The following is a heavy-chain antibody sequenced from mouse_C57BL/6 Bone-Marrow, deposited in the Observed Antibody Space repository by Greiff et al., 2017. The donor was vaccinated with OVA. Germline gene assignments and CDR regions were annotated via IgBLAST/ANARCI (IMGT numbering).Heavy chain of an antibody. CDR3: ARINYWYFDV. CDR2: ISSGSSTI. V-gene: IGHV5-17*01. J-gene: IGHJ1*03. Sequence: EVKLVESGGGLVKPGGSLKLSCAASGFTFSDYGMHWVRQAPEKGLELVAYISSGSSTIYYADTVKGRFTISRDNAKNTLFLQMTSLRSEDTAMYYCARINYWYFDVWGTGTTVTVSS. CDR1: GFTFSDYG.